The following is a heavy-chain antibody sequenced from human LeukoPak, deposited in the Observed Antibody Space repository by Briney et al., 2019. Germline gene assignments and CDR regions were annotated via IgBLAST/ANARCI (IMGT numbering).Heavy chain of an antibody. V-gene: IGHV4-38-2*02. CDR3: ARVPAAGTGYDY. D-gene: IGHD6-13*01. CDR1: GYSISSGYY. CDR2: IYTSGST. Sequence: SETLSLTCTVSGYSISSGYYWGWIRQPPGKGLEWIGRIYTSGSTNYNPSLKSRVTISVDTSKNQFSLKLSSVTAADTAVYYCARVPAAGTGYDYWGQGTLVTVPS. J-gene: IGHJ4*02.